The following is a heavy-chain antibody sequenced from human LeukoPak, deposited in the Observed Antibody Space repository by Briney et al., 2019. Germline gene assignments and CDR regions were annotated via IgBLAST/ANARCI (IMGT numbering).Heavy chain of an antibody. CDR2: MNPNSGNT. J-gene: IGHJ4*02. CDR1: GYTFTDYY. Sequence: GASVKVSCKASGYTFTDYYMHWVRQAPGQGLEWMGWMNPNSGNTGYAQKFQGRVTMTRNTSISTAYMELSSLRSEDTAVYYCARIGLRGVIISRPLDYWGQGTLVTVSS. V-gene: IGHV1-8*02. CDR3: ARIGLRGVIISRPLDY. D-gene: IGHD3-16*02.